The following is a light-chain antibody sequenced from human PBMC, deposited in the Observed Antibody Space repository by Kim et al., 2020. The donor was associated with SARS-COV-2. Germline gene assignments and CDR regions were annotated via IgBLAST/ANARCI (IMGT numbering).Light chain of an antibody. CDR1: SSDVGGYDY. CDR3: NSYAGIDNLRV. Sequence: QSALTQPPSASGSPGQSVTISCTGTSSDVGGYDYVSWYQQHPGKAPKLMIYEVNKRPSGVPDRLSGSKSGNTASLTVSGLQAEDEADYYCNSYAGIDNLRVFGGGTQLTVL. V-gene: IGLV2-8*01. CDR2: EVN. J-gene: IGLJ3*02.